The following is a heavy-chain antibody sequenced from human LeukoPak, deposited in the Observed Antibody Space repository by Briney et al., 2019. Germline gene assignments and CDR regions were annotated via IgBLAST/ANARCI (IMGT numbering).Heavy chain of an antibody. V-gene: IGHV4-39*01. J-gene: IGHJ4*02. D-gene: IGHD2-2*01. CDR2: IYYTGST. CDR3: ARVVVVPAARFDC. CDR1: GASISGGTYY. Sequence: SETLSLTCSVSGASISGGTYYWGWIRPPPGKGLEWIGSIYYTGSTYDNPSLKSRVTTSVNTSKNQFSLNLSSVTAADTAVYYCARVVVVPAARFDCWGQGTLVTVSS.